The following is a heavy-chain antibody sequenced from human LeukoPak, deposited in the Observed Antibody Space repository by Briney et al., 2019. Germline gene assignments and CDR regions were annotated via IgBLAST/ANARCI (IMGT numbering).Heavy chain of an antibody. J-gene: IGHJ4*02. V-gene: IGHV4/OR15-8*01. CDR2: ISLSGLT. Sequence: PSETLSLTCGVSGGSIISTNWWSWVRQPPGQGLEWIGEISLSGLTNCNPSLKSRVTMSLDTSKNLLSLNLTSVTAADTAVYYFSRERGAFSLFGYWGQGTVVTVSS. CDR1: GGSIISTNW. D-gene: IGHD3-16*01. CDR3: SRERGAFSLFGY.